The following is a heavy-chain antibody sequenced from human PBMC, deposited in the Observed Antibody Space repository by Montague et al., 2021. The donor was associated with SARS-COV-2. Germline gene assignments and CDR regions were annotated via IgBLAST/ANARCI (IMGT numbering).Heavy chain of an antibody. Sequence: SLSLSLSASGFTFDDYGMSWVRQAPGKGLEWVSGINWNGGSTGYADSVKGRFTISRDNAKNSLYLQMNSLRAEDTALYYCARDVEGFGELQVDYWGQGTLVTVSS. J-gene: IGHJ4*02. CDR2: INWNGGST. V-gene: IGHV3-20*03. D-gene: IGHD3-10*01. CDR1: GFTFDDYG. CDR3: ARDVEGFGELQVDY.